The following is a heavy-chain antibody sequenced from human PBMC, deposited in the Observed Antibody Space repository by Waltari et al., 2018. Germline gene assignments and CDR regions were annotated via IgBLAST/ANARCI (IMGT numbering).Heavy chain of an antibody. V-gene: IGHV1-18*01. J-gene: IGHJ3*02. Sequence: QVQLVQSGPEVKKPGASVKVSCEASGDTFTTYAINWVRQAPGQGLEWMGWISANSGKTNYAQKFQGRVTMTTDTSTSTAYMELRGLRSDDSAVYYCAGDEGISGINMGPFDIWGQGTVVTVSS. CDR1: GDTFTTYA. D-gene: IGHD3-3*02. CDR2: ISANSGKT. CDR3: AGDEGISGINMGPFDI.